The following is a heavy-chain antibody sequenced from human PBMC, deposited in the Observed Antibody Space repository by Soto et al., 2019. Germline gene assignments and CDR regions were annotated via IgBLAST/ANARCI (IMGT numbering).Heavy chain of an antibody. J-gene: IGHJ6*02. Sequence: QVQLVQSGAEVKKPGSSVKVSCKASGGTFSSYAISWVRQAPGQGLEWMGGIIPIFGTANYAQKFQGRVTITADESTSTADMELSSLRSEDTAVYYCAREGTAFNWNLPLKRYYYYGMDVWGQGTTVTVSS. CDR2: IIPIFGTA. V-gene: IGHV1-69*12. CDR3: AREGTAFNWNLPLKRYYYYGMDV. D-gene: IGHD1-20*01. CDR1: GGTFSSYA.